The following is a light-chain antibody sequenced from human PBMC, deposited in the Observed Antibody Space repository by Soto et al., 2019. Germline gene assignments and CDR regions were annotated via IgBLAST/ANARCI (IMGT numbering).Light chain of an antibody. J-gene: IGKJ3*01. CDR2: DAS. V-gene: IGKV3-11*01. Sequence: EVVLTQTPATRSLSPGERATLSCRASQSVSDYLGWFQQKPGQAPRLLIYDASNRATGVPARFSGSGSGTDFTLTISSLEPADFAVYYCQQRSDWSFTFGPGTKVDIK. CDR3: QQRSDWSFT. CDR1: QSVSDY.